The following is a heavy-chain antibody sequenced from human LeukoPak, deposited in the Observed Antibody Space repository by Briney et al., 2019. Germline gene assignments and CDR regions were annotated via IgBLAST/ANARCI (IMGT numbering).Heavy chain of an antibody. CDR3: AKGGGYGSGTYSED. V-gene: IGHV3-23*01. Sequence: GGSLRLSCAASGFIFSTYGMTWFRQAPGRGLEWVSGVSGSGLNTYYADSVKGRFTSSRDNSKNMLYLQMNSLRAEDTAVYYCAKGGGYGSGTYSEDWGQGILVTVSS. CDR1: GFIFSTYG. J-gene: IGHJ4*02. CDR2: VSGSGLNT. D-gene: IGHD3-10*01.